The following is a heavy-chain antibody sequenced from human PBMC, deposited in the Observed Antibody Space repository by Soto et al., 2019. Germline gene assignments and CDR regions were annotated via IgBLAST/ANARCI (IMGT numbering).Heavy chain of an antibody. CDR3: ARQGFTSGWSHFDY. V-gene: IGHV5-51*01. J-gene: IGHJ4*02. Sequence: PGESLKIRCKGSGYNFASYWVGWVRQMPGKGLEWMGIIYPGDSNTIYNPSFQGQVTISADKSISTAYLQWSSLKASDTTMYYCARQGFTSGWSHFDYWGLGTLVTVSS. CDR2: IYPGDSNT. D-gene: IGHD6-19*01. CDR1: GYNFASYW.